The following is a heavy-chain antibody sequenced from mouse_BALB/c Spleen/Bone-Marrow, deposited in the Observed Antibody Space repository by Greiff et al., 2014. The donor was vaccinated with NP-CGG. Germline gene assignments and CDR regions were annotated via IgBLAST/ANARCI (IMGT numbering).Heavy chain of an antibody. Sequence: VQLQQSGAELAKPGTSVKMSCKASGYTFTSYWMHWVKQRPGQGLEWIGYINPSTGYTEYNQKFKDKATLTADKSSSTAYMQLSSLTSEDSAVYYCARGVFAGAWLAYWGQGTLVTVSA. V-gene: IGHV1-7*01. J-gene: IGHJ3*01. CDR2: INPSTGYT. D-gene: IGHD1-1*02. CDR3: ARGVFAGAWLAY. CDR1: GYTFTSYW.